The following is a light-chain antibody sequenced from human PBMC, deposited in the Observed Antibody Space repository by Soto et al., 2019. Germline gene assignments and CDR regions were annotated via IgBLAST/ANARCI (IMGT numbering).Light chain of an antibody. CDR1: SSDVGGYNY. Sequence: QSSLTQPASVSGSPGQSITISCTGTSSDVGGYNYVSWYQQHPGKAPKLMIYEVSNRPSGVSNRFSGSKSGNTASLTISGPQAEDEADYYCSSYTSSSAPEVFGAGTKLTVL. J-gene: IGLJ1*01. CDR3: SSYTSSSAPEV. CDR2: EVS. V-gene: IGLV2-14*01.